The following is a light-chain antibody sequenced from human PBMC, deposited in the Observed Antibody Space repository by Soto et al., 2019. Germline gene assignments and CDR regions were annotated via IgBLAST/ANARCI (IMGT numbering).Light chain of an antibody. Sequence: QSALTQPASVSGSPGQSITISCTGISNDVGTYNLVSWYQHHPGKAPKLIIYEASKRPSGVPNRFSGSKSGNTASLTISGLHAEDEADYYCCSYGRSVVFGGGTKRPS. CDR2: EAS. CDR1: SNDVGTYNL. J-gene: IGLJ2*01. CDR3: CSYGRSVV. V-gene: IGLV2-23*01.